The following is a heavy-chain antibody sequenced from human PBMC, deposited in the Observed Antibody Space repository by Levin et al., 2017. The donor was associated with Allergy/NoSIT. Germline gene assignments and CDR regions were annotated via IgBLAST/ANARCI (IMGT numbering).Heavy chain of an antibody. D-gene: IGHD6-19*01. V-gene: IGHV3-23*05. CDR1: GFRMSSFA. J-gene: IGHJ4*02. CDR2: FSNTNKA. Sequence: GGSLRLSCSSSGFRMSSFAMSWVRQAPGKGLEWVSSFSNTNKAYYADSVVGRFTISRDSSRNILYLQMNNLRGEDTAMYYCAKDHPSSGWPTFESWGQGTLVTVSS. CDR3: AKDHPSSGWPTFES.